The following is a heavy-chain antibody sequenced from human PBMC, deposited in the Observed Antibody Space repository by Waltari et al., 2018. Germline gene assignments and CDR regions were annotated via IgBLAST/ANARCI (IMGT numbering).Heavy chain of an antibody. J-gene: IGHJ6*02. CDR3: ARGPMWLCNLVVRVNYYSLYV. CDR1: GYIVTNFD. D-gene: IGHD2-15*01. V-gene: IGHV1-8*02. CDR2: MGPSSGNV. Sequence: QVQLVQSGAEVKKPGASVKVSCKASGYIVTNFDINWVRQSSGQGLVWMGWMGPSSGNVCYCQRFQCRVTMTMDTSIITVYMELSSLTSEDTAVYYCARGPMWLCNLVVRVNYYSLYVCGQGTTFTVSS.